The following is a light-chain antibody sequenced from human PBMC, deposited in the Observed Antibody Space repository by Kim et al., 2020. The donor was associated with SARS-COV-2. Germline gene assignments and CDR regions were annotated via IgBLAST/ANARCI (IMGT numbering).Light chain of an antibody. CDR2: AKN. CDR3: QSRDSSGNRLL. J-gene: IGLJ2*01. Sequence: SSELTQDPAVSVALGQTVRITCQGDSLRNYYASWYQQKPGQAPILVIYAKNSRPSGISHRFSGSSSGSTAALTITGAQAEDEADYYCQSRDSSGNRLLFGGGTKVTVL. CDR1: SLRNYY. V-gene: IGLV3-19*01.